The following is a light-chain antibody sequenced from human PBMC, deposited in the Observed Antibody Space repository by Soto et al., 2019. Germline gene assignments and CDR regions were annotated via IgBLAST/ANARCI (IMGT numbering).Light chain of an antibody. V-gene: IGKV3-20*01. J-gene: IGKJ2*01. CDR3: QQYGSSPPYT. CDR1: QSVSRSY. Sequence: EIVLTQSPGTLSLSPGERATLSCRASQSVSRSYLAWYQQKPGQAPRLLIYGASSRATGIPDRFTGSGDGTDFTLTISRLEPEDFAVYYCQQYGSSPPYTFGQGNKLEIK. CDR2: GAS.